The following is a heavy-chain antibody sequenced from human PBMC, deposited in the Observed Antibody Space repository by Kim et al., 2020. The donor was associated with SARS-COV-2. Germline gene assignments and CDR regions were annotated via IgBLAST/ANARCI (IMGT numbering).Heavy chain of an antibody. D-gene: IGHD2-2*01. CDR2: LDPNSGRT. J-gene: IGHJ4*02. V-gene: IGHV1-8*01. CDR1: GYTFANYD. Sequence: ASVKVSCKASGYTFANYDINWVRQATGQGLEWMGGLDPNSGRTDYAQKFQGRVTLTTSTAYMELSSLRSEDTAVYYCARGYRLRRAQYWGQGTLVTVSS. CDR3: ARGYRLRRAQY.